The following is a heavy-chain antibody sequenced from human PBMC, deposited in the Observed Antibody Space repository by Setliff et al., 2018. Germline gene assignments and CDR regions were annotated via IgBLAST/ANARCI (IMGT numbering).Heavy chain of an antibody. D-gene: IGHD3-10*01. CDR3: ARDRSALVRGVVHHNYFDP. CDR1: GASIRSGTFY. J-gene: IGHJ5*02. V-gene: IGHV4-31*03. CDR2: ISYSGNT. Sequence: SETLSLTCTVSGASIRSGTFYWSWIRLHPGKGLEWIGYISYSGNTYYNPSFEGRLALSVDASMNQFSLRLNSVTAADSAIYYCARDRSALVRGVVHHNYFDPWGQGDWSPSPQ.